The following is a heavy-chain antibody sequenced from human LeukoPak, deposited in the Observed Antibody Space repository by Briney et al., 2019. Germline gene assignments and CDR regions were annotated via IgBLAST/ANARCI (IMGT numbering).Heavy chain of an antibody. CDR2: IYPNSGGT. V-gene: IGHV1-2*02. D-gene: IGHD2-15*01. Sequence: ASVKVSCKASGYTFTGYYMHWVRQAPGQGLEWMGWIYPNSGGTNYAQKFQGRVTMTRDTSISTAYMELSRLRSDDTAVYYCARDIVVVARDYYYGMDVWGQGTTVTVSS. CDR1: GYTFTGYY. J-gene: IGHJ6*02. CDR3: ARDIVVVARDYYYGMDV.